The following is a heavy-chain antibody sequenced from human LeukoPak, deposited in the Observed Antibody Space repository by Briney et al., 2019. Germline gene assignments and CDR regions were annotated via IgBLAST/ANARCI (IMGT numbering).Heavy chain of an antibody. V-gene: IGHV4-34*01. J-gene: IGHJ4*02. CDR2: INHSGST. CDR3: ARGILPYYDFWSGYQRSYYLDY. CDR1: GGTFSGYY. D-gene: IGHD3-3*01. Sequence: SETLSLTCAVYGGTFSGYYWSWIRQPPGKGLEWIGEINHSGSTNYNPSLKSRVTISVDTSKNQFSLKLSSVTAADTAVYYCARGILPYYDFWSGYQRSYYLDYWGQGTLVTVSS.